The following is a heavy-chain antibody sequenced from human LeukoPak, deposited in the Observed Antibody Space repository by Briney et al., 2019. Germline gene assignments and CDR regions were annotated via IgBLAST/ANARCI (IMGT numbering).Heavy chain of an antibody. Sequence: SETLSLTCSVSDGSINSYYWNWIPRPPGKGREWIGYIYYNGNTNYSPSLKSRVTISVDTSKNQFSLKLSSVTAADTAVYYCARTVGANDAFDIWGQGTMVTVSS. CDR3: ARTVGANDAFDI. CDR1: DGSINSYY. J-gene: IGHJ3*02. CDR2: IYYNGNT. V-gene: IGHV4-59*08. D-gene: IGHD1-26*01.